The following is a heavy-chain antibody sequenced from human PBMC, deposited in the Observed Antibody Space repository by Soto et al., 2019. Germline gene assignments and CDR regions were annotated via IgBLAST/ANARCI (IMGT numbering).Heavy chain of an antibody. CDR3: WAGMFGVVYGMDV. Sequence: ASVQVSGTASGGTFSSYACSWVRQAPGQGLEWMGGIIPIFGTANYAQKFQGRVTITADESTSTAYMELSSLRSEDTAVNYCWAGMFGVVYGMDVWGQGTTVTVSS. J-gene: IGHJ6*02. D-gene: IGHD3-3*01. CDR1: GGTFSSYA. CDR2: IIPIFGTA. V-gene: IGHV1-69*13.